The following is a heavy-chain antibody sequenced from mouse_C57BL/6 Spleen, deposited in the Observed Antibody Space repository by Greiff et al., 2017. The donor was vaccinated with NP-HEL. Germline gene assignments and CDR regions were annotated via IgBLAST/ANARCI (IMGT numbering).Heavy chain of an antibody. Sequence: EVKVVESGGGLVKPGGSLKLSCAASGFTFSSYAMSWVRQTPEKRLEWVATISDGGSYTYYPDNVKGRFTISRDNAKNNLYLQMSHLKSEDTAMYYCARDRQLRPSWFAYWGQGTLVTVSA. D-gene: IGHD3-2*02. J-gene: IGHJ3*01. CDR1: GFTFSSYA. CDR3: ARDRQLRPSWFAY. CDR2: ISDGGSYT. V-gene: IGHV5-4*01.